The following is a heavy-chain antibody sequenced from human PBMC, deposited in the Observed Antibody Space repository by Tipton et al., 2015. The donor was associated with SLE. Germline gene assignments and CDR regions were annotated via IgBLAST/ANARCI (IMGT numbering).Heavy chain of an antibody. CDR3: ASASWNYGFFDY. J-gene: IGHJ4*02. D-gene: IGHD1-7*01. Sequence: SLRLSCAASGFAFYNYYMSWVRQAPGKGLEWVANIKGDGSEKNYADSVKGRFTISRDNAKNTVYLHMNSLRADDTAIYYCASASWNYGFFDYWGQGTLVTVSS. CDR2: IKGDGSEK. CDR1: GFAFYNYY. V-gene: IGHV3-7*03.